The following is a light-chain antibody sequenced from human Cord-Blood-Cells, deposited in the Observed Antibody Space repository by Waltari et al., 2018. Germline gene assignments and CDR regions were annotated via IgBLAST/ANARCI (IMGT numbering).Light chain of an antibody. J-gene: IGLJ3*02. CDR1: SRDVGGYNY. V-gene: IGLV2-11*01. CDR3: CSYAGSYTWV. CDR2: DVS. Sequence: QSALTQPRSVSGSPGQSVTISCTVTSRDVGGYNYVSWYQQHPGKAPKLMIYDVSKRPSVVPDRFSGSKSGNTASLTISGLQAEDEADYYCCSYAGSYTWVFGGGTKLTVL.